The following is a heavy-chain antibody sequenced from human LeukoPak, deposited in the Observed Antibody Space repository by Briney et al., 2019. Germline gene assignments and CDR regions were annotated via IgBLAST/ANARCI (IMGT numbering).Heavy chain of an antibody. V-gene: IGHV3-23*01. J-gene: IGHJ4*02. CDR1: GFTFSSYA. CDR2: ISGSGGST. D-gene: IGHD2/OR15-2a*01. CDR3: AKILSSGQSLFSY. Sequence: GGSLRLSCAASGFTFSSYAMSWVRQAPGKGLEWVSAISGSGGSTYYADSVKGRFTISRDNSKNTLYLQMDSLRAEDTAVYYCAKILSSGQSLFSYWGQGTLVTVSS.